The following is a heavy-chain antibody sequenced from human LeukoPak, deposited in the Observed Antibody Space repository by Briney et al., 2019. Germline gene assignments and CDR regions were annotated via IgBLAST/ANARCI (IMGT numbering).Heavy chain of an antibody. CDR3: ARTIFGVAAYFDY. V-gene: IGHV3-21*01. D-gene: IGHD3-3*01. CDR1: GFTFSSYS. J-gene: IGHJ4*02. Sequence: PGGSLRLSCAVSGFTFSSYSMNWVRQAPGKGLEWVSSISSSSSYIYYADSLKGRFTISRDNAKNSLYLEMNSLRAEDTAVYYCARTIFGVAAYFDYWGQGTLVTVSS. CDR2: ISSSSSYI.